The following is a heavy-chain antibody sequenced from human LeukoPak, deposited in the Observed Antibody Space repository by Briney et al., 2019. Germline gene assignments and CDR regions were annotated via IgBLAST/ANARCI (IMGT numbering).Heavy chain of an antibody. J-gene: IGHJ5*02. V-gene: IGHV3-23*01. CDR1: GFIFNNYG. CDR3: AKGGSGYFADL. Sequence: GGSLRLSCAASGFIFNNYGLIRVRQAPGKGLQRVSAISNDGGGTTYADFVKGRFTISRDNSKNTLFLQMSSLRAEDTALYYCAKGGSGYFADLWGQGTLVTVSS. D-gene: IGHD3-22*01. CDR2: ISNDGGGT.